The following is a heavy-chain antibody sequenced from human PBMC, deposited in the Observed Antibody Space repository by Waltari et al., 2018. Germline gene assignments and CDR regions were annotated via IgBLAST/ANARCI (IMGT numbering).Heavy chain of an antibody. CDR2: IWYDGSNK. V-gene: IGHV3-30*18. D-gene: IGHD3-22*01. Sequence: QVQLVESGGGVVQPGRSLRLSCAASGFTFSSYGMHGVRQAPGKGLEWVAVIWYDGSNKYYADSVKCRFTISRDNSKNTLYLQMNSLRAEDTAMYYCAKAHYYDSSGANAFDIWGQGTMVTVSS. J-gene: IGHJ3*02. CDR3: AKAHYYDSSGANAFDI. CDR1: GFTFSSYG.